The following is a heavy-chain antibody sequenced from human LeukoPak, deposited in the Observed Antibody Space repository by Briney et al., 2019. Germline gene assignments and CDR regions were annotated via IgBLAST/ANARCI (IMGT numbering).Heavy chain of an antibody. CDR3: ARPGRGSGSAFDY. V-gene: IGHV4-39*01. Sequence: SETLYLTCTVSGGSISSSSYYWGWIRQPPGKGLEWIGSIYYSGSTYYNPSLKSRVTISVDTSKNQFSLKLSSVTAADTAVYYCARPGRGSGSAFDYWGQGTLVTVSS. CDR2: IYYSGST. D-gene: IGHD3-10*01. J-gene: IGHJ4*02. CDR1: GGSISSSSYY.